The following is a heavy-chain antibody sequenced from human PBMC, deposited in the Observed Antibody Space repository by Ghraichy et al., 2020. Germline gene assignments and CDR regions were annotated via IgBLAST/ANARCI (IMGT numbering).Heavy chain of an antibody. CDR3: ATGGYFDY. Sequence: SETLSLTCAVYGGSFSAYYWSWIRQPPGKGLEWIGGINHSGSTNYNPSLQSRVTMSLDTSKNQFSLRLSSVTAADTAVYYCATGGYFDYWGQGTLVTVSS. J-gene: IGHJ4*02. CDR2: INHSGST. CDR1: GGSFSAYY. V-gene: IGHV4-34*01. D-gene: IGHD3-10*01.